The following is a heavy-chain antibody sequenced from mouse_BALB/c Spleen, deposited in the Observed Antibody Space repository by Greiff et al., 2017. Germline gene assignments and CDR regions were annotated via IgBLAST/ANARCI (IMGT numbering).Heavy chain of an antibody. CDR1: GYTFTSYY. CDR3: ARRMDYGSYAMDY. D-gene: IGHD1-1*01. V-gene: IGHV1S56*01. CDR2: IYPGNVNT. J-gene: IGHJ4*01. Sequence: QVQLQQSGPELVKPGASVRISCKASGYTFTSYYIHWVKQRPGQGLEWIGWIYPGNVNTKYNEKFKGKATLTADKSSSTAYMQLSSLTSEDSAVYFWARRMDYGSYAMDYWGQGTSVTVSS.